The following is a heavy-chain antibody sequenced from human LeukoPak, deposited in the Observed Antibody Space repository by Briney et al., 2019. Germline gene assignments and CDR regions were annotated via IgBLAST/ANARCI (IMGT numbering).Heavy chain of an antibody. CDR2: IHYTGTT. V-gene: IGHV4-59*11. CDR3: ARGGYITMVRGVIRKLDY. D-gene: IGHD3-10*01. CDR1: GGSINNHY. Sequence: SETLSLTCIVSGGSINNHYWTWIRQTPGKGLEWIGDIHYTGTTKYNPSLKSRVTISIDTSKNQFSLKLSSVTAADTAVYYCARGGYITMVRGVIRKLDYWGQGTLVTVSS. J-gene: IGHJ4*02.